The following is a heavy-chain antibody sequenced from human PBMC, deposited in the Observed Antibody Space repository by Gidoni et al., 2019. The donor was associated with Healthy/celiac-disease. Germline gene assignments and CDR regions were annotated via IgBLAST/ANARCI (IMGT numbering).Heavy chain of an antibody. D-gene: IGHD2-21*02. CDR3: ARDSLAYCGGDCYSDY. CDR1: GFTFSGYA. CDR2: ISYDGSNK. J-gene: IGHJ4*02. V-gene: IGHV3-30-3*01. Sequence: QVQLVESGGGVVQPGRSLRLSCAASGFTFSGYAMHWVRQAPGKGLEWVAVISYDGSNKYYADSVKGRFTISRDNSKNTLYLQMNSLRAEDTAVYYCARDSLAYCGGDCYSDYWGQGTLVTVSS.